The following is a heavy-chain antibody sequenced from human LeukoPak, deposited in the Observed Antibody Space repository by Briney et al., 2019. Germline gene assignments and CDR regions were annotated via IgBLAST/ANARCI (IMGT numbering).Heavy chain of an antibody. CDR3: VKYIGGDRLYSFDY. Sequence: RTGGSLRLSCAASGFTFSSYGMSWVRQAPGKGLEWVSAIKVNPSDTYYADSVKGRFTISRDNSKNTLYLQMNSLRAEDTALYYCVKYIGGDRLYSFDYWGQGTLVTVSS. J-gene: IGHJ4*02. V-gene: IGHV3-23*01. CDR1: GFTFSSYG. CDR2: IKVNPSDT. D-gene: IGHD2-21*02.